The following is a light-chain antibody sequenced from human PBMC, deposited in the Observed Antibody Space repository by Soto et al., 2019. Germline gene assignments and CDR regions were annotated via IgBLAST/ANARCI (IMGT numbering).Light chain of an antibody. Sequence: ELVMTQSPATLSVSPGESATLSCRGSQSVSSSHLAWYQQKPGQAPRLLIYGASSRATGIPDRVSGSGSGTDFTLTISRLETEDFAVYYCQQYGSSSLTFGPGTKVDIK. CDR1: QSVSSSH. V-gene: IGKV3-20*01. J-gene: IGKJ3*01. CDR3: QQYGSSSLT. CDR2: GAS.